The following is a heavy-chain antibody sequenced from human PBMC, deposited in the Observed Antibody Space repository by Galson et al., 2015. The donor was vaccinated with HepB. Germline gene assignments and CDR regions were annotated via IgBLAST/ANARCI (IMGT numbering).Heavy chain of an antibody. CDR2: ISYDGSNK. D-gene: IGHD2-21*02. Sequence: SLRLSCAASGFTFSSYAMHWVRQAPGKGLEWVAVISYDGSNKYYADSVKGRFTISRDNSKNTLYLQMNSLRAEDTAVYYCARETLTWFDYWGQGTLVTVSA. CDR1: GFTFSSYA. J-gene: IGHJ4*02. V-gene: IGHV3-30-3*01. CDR3: ARETLTWFDY.